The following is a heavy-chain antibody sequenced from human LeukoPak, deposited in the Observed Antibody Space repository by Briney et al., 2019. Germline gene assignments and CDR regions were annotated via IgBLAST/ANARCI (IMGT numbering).Heavy chain of an antibody. CDR3: VRGKGYYEI. CDR2: IKQDGSEK. J-gene: IGHJ4*02. CDR1: GFSFSTYW. Sequence: GGSLRLSCAASGFSFSTYWMSWVRPAPGKRPEWMANIKQDGSEKYYVDSVKGRFTISRDNAKNSLFLQMNSLRAEDTAMYYCVRGKGYYEIRGQGTLVTVSS. V-gene: IGHV3-7*01. D-gene: IGHD3-22*01.